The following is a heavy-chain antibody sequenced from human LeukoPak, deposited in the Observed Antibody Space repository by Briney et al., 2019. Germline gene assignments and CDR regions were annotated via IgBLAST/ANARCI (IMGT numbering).Heavy chain of an antibody. CDR1: GGTFSSYA. J-gene: IGHJ3*02. D-gene: IGHD3-22*01. V-gene: IGHV1-18*01. CDR3: ARDSYYYDSSGLDDAFDI. CDR2: ISAYNGNT. Sequence: ASVKVSCKASGGTFSSYAVSWVRQAPGQGVEWVGWISAYNGNTNYAQKLQGRVTMTTDTSTSTAYMELRSLRSDDTAVYYCARDSYYYDSSGLDDAFDIWGQGTMVTVSS.